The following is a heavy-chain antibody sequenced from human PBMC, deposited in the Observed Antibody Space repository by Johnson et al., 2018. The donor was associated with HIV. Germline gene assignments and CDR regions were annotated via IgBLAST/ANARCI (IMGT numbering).Heavy chain of an antibody. D-gene: IGHD6-19*01. V-gene: IGHV3-30*18. CDR2: ISYDRSNK. Sequence: QVLLVESGGGVVQPGRSLRASCAASGFGFSSYGMHWVRQAPGKGLEWVAVISYDRSNKYYADSVKGRFTIYRDISKNTLYLQMNSLRPEDTGLYYCAKDIASGYTNGGTLDIWGQGTMVTVSS. CDR1: GFGFSSYG. J-gene: IGHJ3*02. CDR3: AKDIASGYTNGGTLDI.